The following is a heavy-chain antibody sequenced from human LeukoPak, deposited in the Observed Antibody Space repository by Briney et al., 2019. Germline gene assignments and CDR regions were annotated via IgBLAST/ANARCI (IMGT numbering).Heavy chain of an antibody. Sequence: SGTLSLTCAVYGVSSRGYYWSWIRQTPGKGLEWIGEINHSGSTNYNPSPTSRVTTSVDTCKKKFSPKLSSVTAAGTAVYFAARFNRRIAARYNGFDPWGQGTLVTVSS. J-gene: IGHJ5*02. CDR1: GVSSRGYY. D-gene: IGHD6-6*01. CDR3: ARFNRRIAARYNGFDP. V-gene: IGHV4-34*01. CDR2: INHSGST.